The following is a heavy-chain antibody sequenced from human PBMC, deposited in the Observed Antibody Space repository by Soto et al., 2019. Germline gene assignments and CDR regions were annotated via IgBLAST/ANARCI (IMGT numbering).Heavy chain of an antibody. CDR2: IYHSGST. Sequence: NPSETLSLTCTVSGDSINNYYWSWIRQPPGKGLEWIGYIYHSGSTDYNPSLKSRVTISVDPSKTQFSLRLSSVTDADTAVYYCARDVNVYRTRRHYYGIDVWGRGNTVTVSS. CDR1: GDSINNYY. CDR3: ARDVNVYRTRRHYYGIDV. D-gene: IGHD3-16*02. V-gene: IGHV4-59*01. J-gene: IGHJ6*02.